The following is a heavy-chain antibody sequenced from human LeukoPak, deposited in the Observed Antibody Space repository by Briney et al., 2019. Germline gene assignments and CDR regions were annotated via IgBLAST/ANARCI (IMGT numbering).Heavy chain of an antibody. D-gene: IGHD6-13*01. CDR1: GGSISSYY. Sequence: SETLSLTCTVSGGSISSYYWSWIRQPAGKGLEWIGRIYTSGSTNYNPSLKSRVTISVDTSQKQFSLRLTSVTAADTAVYYCARGRYLTTSGGAAAGFLDYWGQGSLVTVST. J-gene: IGHJ4*02. CDR3: ARGRYLTTSGGAAAGFLDY. V-gene: IGHV4-4*07. CDR2: IYTSGST.